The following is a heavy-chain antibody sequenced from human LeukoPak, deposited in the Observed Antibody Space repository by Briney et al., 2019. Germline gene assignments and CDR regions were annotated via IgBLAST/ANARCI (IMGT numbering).Heavy chain of an antibody. V-gene: IGHV4-39*03. CDR3: LRYFYGLGNLGED. J-gene: IGHJ4*02. CDR2: IFYPDKT. Sequence: PSETLSLTCSVSGDSVNSRNYFWGWVRQSPGKGLEWIGSIFYPDKTYYVPSLKGRVAISVATSKNHVTLQLTSVTPADTATYFCLRYFYGLGNLGEDWGQGHVVLVPS. D-gene: IGHD3-10*01. CDR1: GDSVNSRNYF.